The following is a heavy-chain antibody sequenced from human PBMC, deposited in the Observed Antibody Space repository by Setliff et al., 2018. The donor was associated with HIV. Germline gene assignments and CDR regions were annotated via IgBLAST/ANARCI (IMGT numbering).Heavy chain of an antibody. Sequence: PSETRSLTCSVSGGSMRSNIYYWGWIRLSPTKGLEWIGSIHLSDTYYNPSLKSRVTISVDTSKDQFSLKLTSLTAADTAVYYCARSSMAGFDYWGQGKLVTVSS. CDR1: GGSMRSNIYY. V-gene: IGHV4-39*07. D-gene: IGHD6-19*01. CDR2: IHLSDT. J-gene: IGHJ4*02. CDR3: ARSSMAGFDY.